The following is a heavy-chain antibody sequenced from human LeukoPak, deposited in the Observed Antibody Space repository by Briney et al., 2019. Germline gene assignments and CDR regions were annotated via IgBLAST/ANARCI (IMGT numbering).Heavy chain of an antibody. Sequence: GGSLRLSCAASGFTFSSYAMSWVRQAPGKGLQWVSVISGSGSSTYYADSVKGRFTISRDNSKNTLYLQMNSLRAEDTAVYYCAKAMRGGGIIMVRADYWGQGTLVTVSS. CDR3: AKAMRGGGIIMVRADY. D-gene: IGHD3-10*01. CDR2: ISGSGSST. J-gene: IGHJ4*02. CDR1: GFTFSSYA. V-gene: IGHV3-23*01.